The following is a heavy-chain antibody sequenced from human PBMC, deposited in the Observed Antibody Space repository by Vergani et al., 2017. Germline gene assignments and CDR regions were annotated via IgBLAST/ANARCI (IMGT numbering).Heavy chain of an antibody. CDR1: GGSFSGYY. D-gene: IGHD6-19*01. CDR3: ARGGYRSGWLYYFDY. V-gene: IGHV4-34*02. J-gene: IGHJ4*02. CDR2: INQSGST. Sequence: QVQLQQWGAGLLKPSETLSLTCAVYGGSFSGYYWSWIRQPPGKGLEWIGEINQSGSTKYNPSLKSRVTISVDTSKNQYSLKLSSVTAADTAVYYGARGGYRSGWLYYFDYWGQGTLVTVSS.